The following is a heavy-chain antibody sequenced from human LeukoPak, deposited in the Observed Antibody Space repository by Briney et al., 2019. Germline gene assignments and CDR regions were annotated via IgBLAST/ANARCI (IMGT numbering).Heavy chain of an antibody. CDR1: GFTFSSYG. CDR2: IRYDGSNK. Sequence: GGSLRLSCAASGFTFSSYGMHWVRQAPGKGLEWVAFIRYDGSNKYYTDSVKGRFTISRDNAKNSLYLQMNSLRAEDTAVYYCARDHSSSWYRYSYYYYMDVWGKGTTVTVSS. CDR3: ARDHSSSWYRYSYYYYMDV. J-gene: IGHJ6*03. D-gene: IGHD6-13*01. V-gene: IGHV3-30*02.